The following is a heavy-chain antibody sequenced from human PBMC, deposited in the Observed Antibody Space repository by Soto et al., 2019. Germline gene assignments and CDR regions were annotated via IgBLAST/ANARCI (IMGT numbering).Heavy chain of an antibody. CDR3: ARDGSHALGYSGYYYGMDV. Sequence: PGGSLRLSCAASGFTFSSYSMNWVRQAPGKGLEWVSSISSSSSYIYYADSVKGRFTISRDNAKNSLYLQMNSLRAEDTAVYYCARDGSHALGYSGYYYGMDVWGQGTTVTVSS. CDR2: ISSSSSYI. D-gene: IGHD5-12*01. V-gene: IGHV3-21*01. CDR1: GFTFSSYS. J-gene: IGHJ6*02.